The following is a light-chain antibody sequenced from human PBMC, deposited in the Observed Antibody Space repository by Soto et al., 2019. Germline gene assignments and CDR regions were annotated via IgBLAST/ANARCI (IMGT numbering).Light chain of an antibody. CDR3: NSYPSNFTWV. CDR1: SSDVGGHNF. J-gene: IGLJ3*02. Sequence: QSALTQPASVSGSPGQSITISCTGTSSDVGGHNFVSWYQHHPGKAPKLMIYEVTHRPSGISDRFSGSKSGNTASLTISGLQAEDEADYSCNSYPSNFTWVFGGGTKLTVL. V-gene: IGLV2-14*01. CDR2: EVT.